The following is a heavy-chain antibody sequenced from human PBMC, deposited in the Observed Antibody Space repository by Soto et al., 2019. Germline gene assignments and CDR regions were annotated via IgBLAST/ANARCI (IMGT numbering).Heavy chain of an antibody. CDR1: GFTFSSYA. Sequence: EVQLLESGGGLVQPGGSLRLSCAASGFTFSSYAMSWVRQAPGKGLEWVSAISGSGGSTYYADSVKGRFTISRDNSKNPLYLQMNSLRAEDTAVYYCARGGGWQAWFDPWVQGTRVTGSS. J-gene: IGHJ5*02. V-gene: IGHV3-23*01. CDR3: ARGGGWQAWFDP. CDR2: ISGSGGST. D-gene: IGHD3-16*01.